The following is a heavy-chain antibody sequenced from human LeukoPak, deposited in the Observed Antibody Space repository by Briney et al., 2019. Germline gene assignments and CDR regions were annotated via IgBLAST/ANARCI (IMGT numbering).Heavy chain of an antibody. CDR1: GYTFTSYY. D-gene: IGHD6-13*01. V-gene: IGHV1-69*02. J-gene: IGHJ4*02. Sequence: SVKVSCKASGYTFTSYYMHWVRQAPGQGLEWMGRIIPILGIANYAQKFQGRVTITTDESTSTAYMELSSLRSEDTAVYYCASGASGGSWFPFDYWGQGTLVTVSS. CDR2: IIPILGIA. CDR3: ASGASGGSWFPFDY.